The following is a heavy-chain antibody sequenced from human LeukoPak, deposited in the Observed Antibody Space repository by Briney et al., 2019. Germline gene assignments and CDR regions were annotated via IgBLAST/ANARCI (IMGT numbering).Heavy chain of an antibody. V-gene: IGHV3-21*01. Sequence: GGSLRLSCAASGFTVSNYTINWVRQPPGKGLEWVSSISRRSTYIYYADSVKGRFTISKDNAKNSLYLQMNSLRAEDTAVYYCARGVRQWLLTYYFDYWGQGTLVTVSS. CDR2: ISRRSTYI. J-gene: IGHJ4*02. D-gene: IGHD6-19*01. CDR3: ARGVRQWLLTYYFDY. CDR1: GFTVSNYT.